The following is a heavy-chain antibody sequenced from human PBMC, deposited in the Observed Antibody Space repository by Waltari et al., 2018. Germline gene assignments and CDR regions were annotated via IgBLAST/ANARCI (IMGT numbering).Heavy chain of an antibody. D-gene: IGHD3-22*01. CDR1: GFTFSSYS. V-gene: IGHV3-66*01. CDR3: AIAPDYDSSGYYGAGAFDI. J-gene: IGHJ3*02. CDR2: IYSGGST. Sequence: EVQLVESGGGLVKPGGSLRLSCAASGFTFSSYSMNWVRQAPGKGLEWVSVIYSGGSTYYADSVKGRFTISRDNSKNTLYLQMNSLRAEDTAVYYCAIAPDYDSSGYYGAGAFDIWGQGTMVTVSS.